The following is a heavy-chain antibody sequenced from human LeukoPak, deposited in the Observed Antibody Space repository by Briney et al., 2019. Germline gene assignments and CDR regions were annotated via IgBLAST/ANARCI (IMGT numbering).Heavy chain of an antibody. Sequence: GGCLRLSCAASGFTFSSYWMSWVRQAPGKGLEWVANMKQDESENYYVDSVKGRFTISRDNANNSLYLQMNSLRAEDTAVYYCARDKIEGPTKLDYCGQGILVTVSS. V-gene: IGHV3-7*01. D-gene: IGHD1-1*01. CDR1: GFTFSSYW. J-gene: IGHJ4*02. CDR2: MKQDESEN. CDR3: ARDKIEGPTKLDY.